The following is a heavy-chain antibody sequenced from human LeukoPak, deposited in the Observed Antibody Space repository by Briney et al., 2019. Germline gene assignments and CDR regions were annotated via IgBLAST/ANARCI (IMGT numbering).Heavy chain of an antibody. CDR3: AKDGHPYSSSWQPNWFDP. CDR2: ISGSGGRT. J-gene: IGHJ5*02. Sequence: GGSLRLSCAASGFTFSSYAMSWVRQAPGKGLEWVSTISGSGGRTYYADSVKGRFTISRDNSKNTLYLQMNSLRAEDTAVYYCAKDGHPYSSSWQPNWFDPWGQGTLVTVSS. CDR1: GFTFSSYA. D-gene: IGHD6-13*01. V-gene: IGHV3-23*01.